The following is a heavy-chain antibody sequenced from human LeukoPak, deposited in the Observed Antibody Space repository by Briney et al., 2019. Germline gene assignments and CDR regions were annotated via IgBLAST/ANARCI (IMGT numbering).Heavy chain of an antibody. V-gene: IGHV4-39*01. Sequence: SETLSLTCTVSGGSISSSSYYWGWIRQPPGKGLEWIGSIYYSGSTYYNPSLKSRVTISVDTSKNQFSLKLRSVTAADTAVYYCARFFRGWSFFDHWGQGTLVTVFS. D-gene: IGHD6-19*01. CDR2: IYYSGST. CDR1: GGSISSSSYY. CDR3: ARFFRGWSFFDH. J-gene: IGHJ4*02.